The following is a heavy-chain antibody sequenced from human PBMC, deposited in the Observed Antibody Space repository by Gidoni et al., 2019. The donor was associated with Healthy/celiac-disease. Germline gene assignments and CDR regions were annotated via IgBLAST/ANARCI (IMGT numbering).Heavy chain of an antibody. CDR3: ATEQLDDAFDI. CDR1: GFTFSSYA. J-gene: IGHJ3*02. V-gene: IGHV3-30-3*01. Sequence: QVQLVESGGGVVQPGRSLRLSCADSGFTFSSYAMHWVRQAPGKGLEWVAVISYDGSNKYYADSVKGRFTISRDNSKNTLYLQMNSLRAEDTAVYYCATEQLDDAFDIWGQGTMVTVSS. CDR2: ISYDGSNK. D-gene: IGHD6-13*01.